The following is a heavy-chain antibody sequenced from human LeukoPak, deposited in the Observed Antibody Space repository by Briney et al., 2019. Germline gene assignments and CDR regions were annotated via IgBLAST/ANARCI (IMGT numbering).Heavy chain of an antibody. CDR1: GGSISSSSYY. Sequence: PSETLSLTCTVSGGSISSSSYYWGWIRQPPGKGLEWIGSIYYSGSAYYNPSLKSRVTISVDTSKNQFSLKLSSVTAADTAVYYCARERLAVIYYYYMDVWGKGTTVTVSS. V-gene: IGHV4-39*07. J-gene: IGHJ6*03. CDR2: IYYSGSA. CDR3: ARERLAVIYYYYMDV. D-gene: IGHD6-19*01.